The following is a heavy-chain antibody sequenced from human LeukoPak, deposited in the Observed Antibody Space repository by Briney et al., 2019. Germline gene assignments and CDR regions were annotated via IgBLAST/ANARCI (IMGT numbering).Heavy chain of an antibody. D-gene: IGHD3-16*01. CDR3: ARSRVWGDSRWAFDY. V-gene: IGHV5-51*01. J-gene: IGHJ4*02. Sequence: GESLKISCQGSGYSFYSFWVGWVSQTPGKGLEWMGVVYPDDSAARYSPSFQGQITFSADKSLDTAYLQWSSLRASDTGIYFCARSRVWGDSRWAFDYWGQGTPVTVSS. CDR2: VYPDDSAA. CDR1: GYSFYSFW.